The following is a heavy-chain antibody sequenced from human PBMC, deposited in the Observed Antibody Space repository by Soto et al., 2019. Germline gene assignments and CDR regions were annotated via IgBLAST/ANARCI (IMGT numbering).Heavy chain of an antibody. D-gene: IGHD3-3*01. CDR3: VFDFWLVPTV. J-gene: IGHJ6*04. CDR1: GFTFSTHS. Sequence: EVQLVESGGGLVQPGGSLKLSCAASGFTFSTHSMHWVRQAPGRGLEWVSYIHSSSSWEVYADSVRGRFTVSRDNAKNSLYLQMSSLRAEDTAVYYCVFDFWLVPTVWGKGTTVTVSS. CDR2: IHSSSSWE. V-gene: IGHV3-48*01.